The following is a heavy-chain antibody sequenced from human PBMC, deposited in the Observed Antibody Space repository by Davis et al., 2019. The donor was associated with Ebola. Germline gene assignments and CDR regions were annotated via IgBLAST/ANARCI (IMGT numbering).Heavy chain of an antibody. V-gene: IGHV3-30*04. Sequence: PGGSLRLSCAASGFTFSNYAMHWVRQAPGKGLEWVAVVPHSERERFYGDSVKGRFTISRDNSENTLYLQMNSLTADDTAVYYCARAVFHEVLDYWGQGTPVTVSS. CDR3: ARAVFHEVLDY. D-gene: IGHD3-3*01. CDR2: VPHSERER. CDR1: GFTFSNYA. J-gene: IGHJ4*02.